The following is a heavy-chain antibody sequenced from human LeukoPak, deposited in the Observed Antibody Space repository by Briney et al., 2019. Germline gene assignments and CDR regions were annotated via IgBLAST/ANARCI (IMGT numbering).Heavy chain of an antibody. Sequence: MSSETLSLTCTASGGFDNIYQWSWIRQSPGIGLEWIGTIYTSGSTYYNPSLKSRVTISIYTSDNQFSLKLTSVTATDTAVYFCARQFSSSYSSGDYYGWFDPWGQGTLVTVSS. D-gene: IGHD3-22*01. J-gene: IGHJ5*02. V-gene: IGHV4-4*09. CDR2: IYTSGST. CDR3: ARQFSSSYSSGDYYGWFDP. CDR1: GGFDNIYQ.